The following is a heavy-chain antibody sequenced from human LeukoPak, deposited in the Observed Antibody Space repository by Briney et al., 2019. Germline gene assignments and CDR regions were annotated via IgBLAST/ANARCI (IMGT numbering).Heavy chain of an antibody. CDR2: ISSSSSTI. CDR3: ARESRGFYGDYVSIDY. Sequence: QSGGSLRLSCAASGFTFSSYSMYWVRQAPGKGLEWVSYISSSSSTIYYADSVKGRFTISRDNAKNSLYLQMNSLRDEDTAVYYCARESRGFYGDYVSIDYWGQGTLVTVSS. V-gene: IGHV3-48*02. CDR1: GFTFSSYS. J-gene: IGHJ4*02. D-gene: IGHD4-17*01.